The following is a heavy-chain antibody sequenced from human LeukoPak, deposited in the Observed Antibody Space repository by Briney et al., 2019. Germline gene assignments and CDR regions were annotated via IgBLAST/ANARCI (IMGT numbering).Heavy chain of an antibody. V-gene: IGHV3-7*03. CDR2: IKQDGSEK. D-gene: IGHD6-19*01. J-gene: IGHJ4*02. Sequence: GGSLRLSCAASGFTFSSYWMSWVRQAPGKGLEWVANIKQDGSEKYYVDSVKGRSTISRDNAKNSLYLQMNSLRAEDTAVYYCARAHGVAVAFYYFDYWGQGTLVTVSS. CDR3: ARAHGVAVAFYYFDY. CDR1: GFTFSSYW.